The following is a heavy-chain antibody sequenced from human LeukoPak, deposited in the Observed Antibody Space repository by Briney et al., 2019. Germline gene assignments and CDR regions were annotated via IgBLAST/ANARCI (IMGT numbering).Heavy chain of an antibody. D-gene: IGHD3-22*01. CDR1: GGPFSGYY. J-gene: IGHJ5*02. CDR3: ASSGLHYYDSSGYYRVWFDP. V-gene: IGHV4-34*01. Sequence: SETLSLTCAVYGGPFSGYYWSWIRQPPGKGLEWIGEINHSGSTNYNPSLKSRVTISVDTSKNQFSLKLSSVTAADTAVYYCASSGLHYYDSSGYYRVWFDPWGQGTLVTVSS. CDR2: INHSGST.